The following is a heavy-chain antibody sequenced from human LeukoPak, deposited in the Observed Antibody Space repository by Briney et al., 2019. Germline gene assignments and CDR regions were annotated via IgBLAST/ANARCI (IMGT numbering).Heavy chain of an antibody. CDR1: GFTFSTSS. Sequence: PGGSLRLSCAASGFTFSTSSMNWVRQAPGRGLEWVSYISSSSSTIYYADSVKGRFTISRDNAKNSLFLHMNSLRAEDTAVYYCAREDASGSYYRSLDYWGQGTLVTVSS. CDR2: ISSSSSTI. V-gene: IGHV3-48*04. D-gene: IGHD3-10*01. J-gene: IGHJ4*02. CDR3: AREDASGSYYRSLDY.